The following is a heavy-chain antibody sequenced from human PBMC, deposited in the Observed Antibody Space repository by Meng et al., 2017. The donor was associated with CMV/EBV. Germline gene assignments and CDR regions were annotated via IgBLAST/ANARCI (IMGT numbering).Heavy chain of an antibody. CDR2: ISYDGSNK. D-gene: IGHD3-22*01. CDR3: ASLVVVITTSWFDP. J-gene: IGHJ5*02. V-gene: IGHV3-30-3*01. Sequence: GESLKISCAASGFTFSNAWMSWVRQAPGKGLEWVAVISYDGSNKYYADSVKGRFTISRDNSKNTLYLQMNSLRAEDTAVYYCASLVVVITTSWFDPWGQGTLVTVSS. CDR1: GFTFSNAW.